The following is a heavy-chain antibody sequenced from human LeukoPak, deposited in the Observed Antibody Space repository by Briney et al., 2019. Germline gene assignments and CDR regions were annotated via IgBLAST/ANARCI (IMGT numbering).Heavy chain of an antibody. CDR3: AKGHSDYGTGFDL. V-gene: IGHV3-48*01. CDR1: GFTFSSYS. J-gene: IGHJ4*02. D-gene: IGHD4-17*01. CDR2: ISSSSSTI. Sequence: PGGSLRLSCAASGFTFSSYSMNWVRQAPGKGLEWVSYISSSSSTIYYADSVKGRFTISRDNSKNTLYLQMSSLRAEDTAVYYCAKGHSDYGTGFDLWGQGTLVTVSS.